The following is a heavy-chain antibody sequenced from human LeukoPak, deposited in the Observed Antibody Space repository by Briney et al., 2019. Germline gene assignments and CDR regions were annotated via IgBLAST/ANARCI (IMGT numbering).Heavy chain of an antibody. D-gene: IGHD3-10*01. J-gene: IGHJ6*03. CDR3: ARDRFVIRRQTYYYMVV. CDR1: GYTFTSYG. CDR2: ISAYNGNT. V-gene: IGHV1-18*01. Sequence: ASVKVSCKASGYTFTSYGISWVRQAPGQGLEWMGWISAYNGNTNYAQKLQGRVTMTTDTSTSTAYMELRSLRSDDTAVYYCARDRFVIRRQTYYYMVVWGKGTTVTVSS.